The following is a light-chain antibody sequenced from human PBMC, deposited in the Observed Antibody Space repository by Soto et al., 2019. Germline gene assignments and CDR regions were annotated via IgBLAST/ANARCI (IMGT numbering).Light chain of an antibody. CDR2: HVS. Sequence: QSALTQPASVSGSPGQSITISCTGTSSDVGGYNYVSWYQQHPAKVPKLMIYHVSNRPSGVSDRFSGCKSGNTASLTISGLQSEDEGDYYCYSYTTSSTYVFGTGTKVTVL. V-gene: IGLV2-14*01. CDR1: SSDVGGYNY. J-gene: IGLJ1*01. CDR3: YSYTTSSTYV.